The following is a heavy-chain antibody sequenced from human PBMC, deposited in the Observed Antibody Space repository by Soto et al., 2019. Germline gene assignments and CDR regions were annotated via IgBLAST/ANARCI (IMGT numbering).Heavy chain of an antibody. CDR2: ISGSGGST. Sequence: EVQLLEAGGGLVQPGRSLRLSCADSGFTFSSYAMSWVRQAPGKGVEWVSAISGSGGSTYYADSVKGRFTISRDNSKNTLYLQMNSLRAEDTAVYYCAKDPLAARGDYWGQGTLVTVSS. V-gene: IGHV3-23*01. CDR1: GFTFSSYA. D-gene: IGHD6-6*01. J-gene: IGHJ4*02. CDR3: AKDPLAARGDY.